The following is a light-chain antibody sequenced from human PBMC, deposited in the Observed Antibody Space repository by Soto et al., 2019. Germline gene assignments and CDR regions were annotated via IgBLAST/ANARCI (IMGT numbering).Light chain of an antibody. CDR3: SSYTGSSTLV. J-gene: IGLJ1*01. V-gene: IGLV2-14*01. CDR1: SNEVVDDGY. Sequence: QSALTQPASVSRTTRQKITISCTGTSNEVVDDGYDARHRQHPDRVPVLRSYEFSNRPSVVSKRVAGAKSGNTSSLPISALQCEVEDDYYVSSYTGSSTLVFGTGTKVTVL. CDR2: EFS.